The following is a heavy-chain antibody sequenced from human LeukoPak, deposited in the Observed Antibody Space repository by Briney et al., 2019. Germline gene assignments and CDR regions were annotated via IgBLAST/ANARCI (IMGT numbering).Heavy chain of an antibody. V-gene: IGHV4-39*07. D-gene: IGHD1-1*01. CDR3: ARDEDNWNDNYDY. CDR2: IHYSGSS. CDR1: GGSISSSNYY. J-gene: IGHJ4*02. Sequence: SETLSLTCTVSGGSISSSNYYWGWIRQPPGKGLEWIESIHYSGSSYYNPSLKNRVTVSADTSKNQFSLNLTSVTAADTAVYYCARDEDNWNDNYDYWGQGTLVTVFS.